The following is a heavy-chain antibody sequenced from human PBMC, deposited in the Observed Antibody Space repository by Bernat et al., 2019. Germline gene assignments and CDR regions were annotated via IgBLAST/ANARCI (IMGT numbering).Heavy chain of an antibody. V-gene: IGHV3-23*01. D-gene: IGHD2-15*01. CDR2: ISGSGGST. J-gene: IGHJ4*02. CDR3: AKALESGPNGYYFDY. CDR1: GFTFSSYA. Sequence: EVQLLESGGVLVQPGGSLRLSCGASGFTFSSYAMSWVRQAPGKGLEWVSGISGSGGSTYYADSVKGRFTISRDNSKNTLYLQMNSLRAEDTAVYYCAKALESGPNGYYFDYWGQGTLVTVSS.